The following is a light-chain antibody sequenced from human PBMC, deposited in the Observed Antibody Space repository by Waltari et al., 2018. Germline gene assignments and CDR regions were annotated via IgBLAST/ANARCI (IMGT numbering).Light chain of an antibody. CDR3: QQRLTWPLT. Sequence: EILLTQSPATLSLSPAERATLSCRASETVFNYVAWYQQRPGQAPRLLIYDASNRATGIPARFSGSGSGTDFALIISSLEPEDSALYYCQQRLTWPLTFGGGTKVEIK. CDR2: DAS. V-gene: IGKV3-11*01. J-gene: IGKJ4*01. CDR1: ETVFNY.